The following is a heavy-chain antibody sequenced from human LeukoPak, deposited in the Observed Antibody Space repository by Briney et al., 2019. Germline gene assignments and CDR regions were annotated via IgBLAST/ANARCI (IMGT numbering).Heavy chain of an antibody. CDR3: ARRTTGFGELSYGMDV. Sequence: SETLSLTCTVSGGSISSYYWSWIRQPPGKGLEWIGYIYYSGSTNYNPSLKSRVTISVDTSKNQFSLKLSSVTAADTAVYYCARRTTGFGELSYGMDVWGQGTPVTVSS. D-gene: IGHD3-10*01. J-gene: IGHJ6*02. CDR1: GGSISSYY. CDR2: IYYSGST. V-gene: IGHV4-59*08.